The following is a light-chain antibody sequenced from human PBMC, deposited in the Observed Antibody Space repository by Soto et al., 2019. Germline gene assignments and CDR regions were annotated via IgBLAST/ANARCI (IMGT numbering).Light chain of an antibody. Sequence: QSVLTQPPSASGSPGQSVTISCTGTSSDVGAHNFVSWHQQHPGKAPKLMIYEVNKRPSGVPDRFSGSKSGNTASLTVSGLQAEDEDDYYCSSYAGSNNYVFGKETKVXVL. V-gene: IGLV2-8*01. CDR2: EVN. CDR1: SSDVGAHNF. CDR3: SSYAGSNNYV. J-gene: IGLJ1*01.